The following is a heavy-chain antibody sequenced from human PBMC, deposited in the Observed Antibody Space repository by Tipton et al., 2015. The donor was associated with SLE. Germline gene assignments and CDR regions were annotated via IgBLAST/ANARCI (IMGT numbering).Heavy chain of an antibody. V-gene: IGHV4-34*01. CDR2: INHSGST. CDR3: ARRPGSIAAQ. CDR1: GGSISSYY. D-gene: IGHD6-6*01. J-gene: IGHJ4*02. Sequence: TLSLTCTVSGGSISSYYWSWIRQPPGKGLEWIGEINHSGSTNYNPSLKSRVTISVDTSKNKFSLKLSSVTAADTAVYYCARRPGSIAAQWGQGTLVTVSS.